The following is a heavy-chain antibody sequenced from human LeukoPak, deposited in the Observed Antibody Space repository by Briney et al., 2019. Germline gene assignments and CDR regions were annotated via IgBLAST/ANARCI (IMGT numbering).Heavy chain of an antibody. Sequence: GASVKVSCKASGYTFTGYYMHWVRQAPGQGLEWMGRINPDSGYENYAQKIQGRITLTTDTSINTAFMELNGLRSDDTAVYYCARAGPGGDCRGYGCHHDNWYFDLWGRGTLVHVSS. V-gene: IGHV1-2*06. CDR2: INPDSGYE. CDR1: GYTFTGYY. CDR3: ARAGPGGDCRGYGCHHDNWYFDL. J-gene: IGHJ2*01. D-gene: IGHD2-21*01.